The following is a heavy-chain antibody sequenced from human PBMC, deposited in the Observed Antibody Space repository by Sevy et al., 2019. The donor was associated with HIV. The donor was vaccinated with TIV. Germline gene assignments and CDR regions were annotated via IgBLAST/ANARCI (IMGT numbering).Heavy chain of an antibody. CDR3: ATTKDYYDSSGSPFDD. Sequence: ASVKVSCKVSGSTLTRLAIHWVRQAPGKGPEWMGSFDPEHGETIYSQKFQGRVTMTGDTSTDTGYMELSSLRSEDTAVYYCATTKDYYDSSGSPFDDWGQGTLVTVSS. J-gene: IGHJ4*02. D-gene: IGHD3-22*01. CDR1: GSTLTRLA. CDR2: FDPEHGET. V-gene: IGHV1-24*01.